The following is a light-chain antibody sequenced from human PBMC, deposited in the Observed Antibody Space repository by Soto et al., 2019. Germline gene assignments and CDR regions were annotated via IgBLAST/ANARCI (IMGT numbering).Light chain of an antibody. Sequence: EIVLTQSPATLSLSPGERATLSCRASQSVSSYLAWYQQKPGQAPRLLIYDASNRATGIPARFSGSGSGTDFTLTISSLEPEDFAVYYCQQRSNWPRGTFGQVTKVEIK. V-gene: IGKV3-11*01. CDR1: QSVSSY. J-gene: IGKJ1*01. CDR3: QQRSNWPRGT. CDR2: DAS.